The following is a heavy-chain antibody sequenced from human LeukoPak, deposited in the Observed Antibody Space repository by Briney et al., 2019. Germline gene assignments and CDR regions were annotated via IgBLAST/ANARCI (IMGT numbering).Heavy chain of an antibody. CDR1: GFTFGSYG. Sequence: PGGSLRLSCVASGFTFGSYGVHWVRQAPGKGLEWVAFIRHDGSDKYYADSVKGRFTISRDNPKSTVYLQMNSLRAEDAAVYHCARKKSVYRSSASSYYYMDVWGKGTTVTVSS. CDR3: ARKKSVYRSSASSYYYMDV. D-gene: IGHD6-6*01. J-gene: IGHJ6*03. V-gene: IGHV3-30*02. CDR2: IRHDGSDK.